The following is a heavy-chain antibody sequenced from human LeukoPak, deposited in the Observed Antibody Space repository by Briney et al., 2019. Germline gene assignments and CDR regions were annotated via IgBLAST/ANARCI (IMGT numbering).Heavy chain of an antibody. CDR2: IYNSGST. Sequence: PSETLSLTCTVSGGSISSYYWSWIRQPPGKGLEWIGYIYNSGSTKYSPSLKSRVTISADTSKNQFSLKLSSVTAADTAVYYCARGGVLKSVDYWGQGTLVAVSS. CDR3: ARGGVLKSVDY. D-gene: IGHD3-16*01. J-gene: IGHJ4*02. V-gene: IGHV4-59*01. CDR1: GGSISSYY.